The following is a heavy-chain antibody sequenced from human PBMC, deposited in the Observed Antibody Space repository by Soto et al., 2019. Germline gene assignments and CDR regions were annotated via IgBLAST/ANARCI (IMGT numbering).Heavy chain of an antibody. CDR2: INFDGTTT. Sequence: VQLVESGGGLVQPGGSLRLSCAASGFTFNSYWIHWVRQAPGKGLVWVSRINFDGTTTNYADSVKGRFTISRDNAKNTLYLQMNSLRDEDTAVYYCARGGFRQWLLDYWGQGSLVTVSS. CDR3: ARGGFRQWLLDY. J-gene: IGHJ4*02. V-gene: IGHV3-74*01. D-gene: IGHD5-12*01. CDR1: GFTFNSYW.